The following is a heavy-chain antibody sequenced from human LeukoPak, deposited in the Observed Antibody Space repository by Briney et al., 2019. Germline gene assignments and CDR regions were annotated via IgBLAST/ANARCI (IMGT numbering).Heavy chain of an antibody. CDR2: ISWNSGSI. CDR3: AKAPKLEGNYYGMDV. D-gene: IGHD1-7*01. CDR1: GFTFDDYA. J-gene: IGHJ6*02. Sequence: GGSLRLSCAASGFTFDDYAMHWVRQAPGKGLEWVSGISWNSGSIGYADSVKGRFTISRDNAKNSLYLQMNSLRAEDTALYYCAKAPKLEGNYYGMDVWGQGTTVTVSS. V-gene: IGHV3-9*01.